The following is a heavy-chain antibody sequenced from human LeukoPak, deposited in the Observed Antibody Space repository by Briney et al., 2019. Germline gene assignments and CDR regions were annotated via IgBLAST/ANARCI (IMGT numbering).Heavy chain of an antibody. CDR3: ARANVLRFLERGTIDY. Sequence: SETLSLTCAVYGGSSRGYYWNWLWIRQSPGKGLEWIGSIYYSGSTYYNPSLKSRVTISVDTSKNQFSLKLSSVTAADTAVYYCARANVLRFLERGTIDYWGQGTLVTVSS. J-gene: IGHJ4*02. CDR2: IYYSGST. V-gene: IGHV4-34*01. D-gene: IGHD3-3*01. CDR1: GGSSRGYY.